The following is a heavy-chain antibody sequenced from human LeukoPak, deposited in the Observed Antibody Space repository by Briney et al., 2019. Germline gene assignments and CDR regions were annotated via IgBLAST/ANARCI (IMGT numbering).Heavy chain of an antibody. CDR3: AREEAEQMDNSFDI. Sequence: SETLSLTCTVSGDSISSSSDYWGWIRQPPGKGPEWIGSVYYIGSTFYNPSLKSRLTISIDTSKNQFSLKLRSVTAADTAVYYCAREEAEQMDNSFDIWGQGTMVTVSS. D-gene: IGHD5-24*01. CDR1: GDSISSSSDY. J-gene: IGHJ3*02. V-gene: IGHV4-39*07. CDR2: VYYIGST.